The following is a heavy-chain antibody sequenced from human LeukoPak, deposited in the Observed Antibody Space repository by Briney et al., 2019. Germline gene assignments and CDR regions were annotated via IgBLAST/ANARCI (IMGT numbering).Heavy chain of an antibody. CDR2: IVVGSGNT. Sequence: TSVKVSCKASGFTFTSSAMQWVRQARGQRLEWIGWIVVGSGNTNYAQKFQERVTITRDMSTSTAYMELSSLRSEDTAVYYCAASPCTNGVCYEFDYWGQGTLVTVSS. J-gene: IGHJ4*02. CDR3: AASPCTNGVCYEFDY. V-gene: IGHV1-58*02. D-gene: IGHD2-8*01. CDR1: GFTFTSSA.